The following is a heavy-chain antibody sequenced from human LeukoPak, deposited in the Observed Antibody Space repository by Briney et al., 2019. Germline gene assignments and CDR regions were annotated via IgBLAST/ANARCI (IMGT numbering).Heavy chain of an antibody. Sequence: GGSLRLSCAASGFTFSSYAMSWDRQAPGKGREWVSAISGSGDRTFYADFVKGPLTTSTDNSKNTLYLQINSLRAEDTAIYYCAKTLHWFFDIWGQGTMVSVCS. CDR3: AKTLHWFFDI. V-gene: IGHV3-23*01. CDR1: GFTFSSYA. D-gene: IGHD3-9*01. CDR2: ISGSGDRT. J-gene: IGHJ3*02.